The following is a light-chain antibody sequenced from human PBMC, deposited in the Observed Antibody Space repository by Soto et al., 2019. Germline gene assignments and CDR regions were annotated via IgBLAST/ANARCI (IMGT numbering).Light chain of an antibody. J-gene: IGLJ1*01. CDR3: VAWDDSLSGLV. Sequence: QSVLTQPPSASGTPGQRVTISCSGVSANIGNNFVCWYQQLPGTAPELLIYSNNQRPSGVPDRFSGSKSGTSASLAISGLRSEDEADYYCVAWDDSLSGLVFGTGTKVTVL. V-gene: IGLV1-47*02. CDR1: SANIGNNF. CDR2: SNN.